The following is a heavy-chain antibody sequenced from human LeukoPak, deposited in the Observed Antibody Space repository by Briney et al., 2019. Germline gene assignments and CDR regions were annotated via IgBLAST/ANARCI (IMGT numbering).Heavy chain of an antibody. J-gene: IGHJ5*02. D-gene: IGHD1-14*01. Sequence: ASVKASCKASGDSFTSYYMHWVRLAPGQGLEWMGIINPSGGSTSYAQKFQGRVTMTRDMSTSTAYMELRSLRSDDTAVYYCARGYSFHWFDPWGQGTLVTVSS. CDR1: GDSFTSYY. CDR2: INPSGGST. CDR3: ARGYSFHWFDP. V-gene: IGHV1-46*01.